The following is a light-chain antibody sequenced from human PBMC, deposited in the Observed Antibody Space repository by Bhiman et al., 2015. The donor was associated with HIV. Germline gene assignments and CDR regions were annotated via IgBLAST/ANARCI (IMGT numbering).Light chain of an antibody. V-gene: IGLV3-21*01. Sequence: SYELTQPPSVSVAPGKTARLTCGGNSIGSRSVHWYQQKPGQAPVLVMYYDSDRPPGIPERFSGSKSGNTASLTISGLQAEDEADYYCSSYTSTGTYVFGTGTKLTVL. J-gene: IGLJ1*01. CDR1: SIGSRS. CDR3: SSYTSTGTYV. CDR2: YDS.